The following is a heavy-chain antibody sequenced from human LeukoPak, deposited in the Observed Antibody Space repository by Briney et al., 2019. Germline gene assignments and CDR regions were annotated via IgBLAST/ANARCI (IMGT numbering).Heavy chain of an antibody. V-gene: IGHV1-46*01. Sequence: GASVKVSCKASGYTFTNYYLHWVRQAPGQGLEWMGIINPRGGSTIYAQKFQGRVTMTRDTSTSTVYMELSSLRSEDTAVYYCARSSSGIPSGFCDYWGQGTLVTVSS. CDR1: GYTFTNYY. CDR3: ARSSSGIPSGFCDY. D-gene: IGHD1-26*01. CDR2: INPRGGST. J-gene: IGHJ4*02.